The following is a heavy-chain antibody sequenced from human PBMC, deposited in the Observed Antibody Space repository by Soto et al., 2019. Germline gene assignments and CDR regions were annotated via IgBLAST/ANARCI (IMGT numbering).Heavy chain of an antibody. D-gene: IGHD3-10*01. CDR2: IIPVTDTP. CDR3: ARGNKGPGHYGPGSQGWYGP. Sequence: QVQLVQSGAEVKKPGSSVKVSCKVSGGTFSSHAINWLRQAPGQGLEWMGVIIPVTDTPNNAEKFQGRVTITADKSTTTVYMEISSLTFDDTAVYFCARGNKGPGHYGPGSQGWYGPWGQGTLVAVSS. CDR1: GGTFSSHA. J-gene: IGHJ5*02. V-gene: IGHV1-69*06.